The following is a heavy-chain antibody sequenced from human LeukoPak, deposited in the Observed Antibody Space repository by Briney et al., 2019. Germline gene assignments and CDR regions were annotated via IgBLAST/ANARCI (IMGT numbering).Heavy chain of an antibody. Sequence: SETLSLTCTVSGGSISGSSYYWAWVRQPPGKGLEWVGSGFYSGSAYYNPSLKSRLTISVDTSKNQFSLDLRSVTAADTAVYYCARLRGAMTPVTSDFDYWGQGILVTVSS. J-gene: IGHJ4*02. CDR3: ARLRGAMTPVTSDFDY. D-gene: IGHD4-17*01. V-gene: IGHV4-39*01. CDR1: GGSISGSSYY. CDR2: GFYSGSA.